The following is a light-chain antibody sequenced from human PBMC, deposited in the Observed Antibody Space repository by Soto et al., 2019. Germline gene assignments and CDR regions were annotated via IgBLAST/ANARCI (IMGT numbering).Light chain of an antibody. CDR2: WAS. CDR1: RNLLSNNNTY. J-gene: IGKJ2*01. CDR3: QQYYTTPRT. Sequence: DIVMTQSPDSLAVSLGETVTTNCKSCRNLLSNNNTYFAWYQQKPGQPPQLLIYWASTRESAVPVRFSGSGSGTDFTRTIRSLQAADVAVYYCQQYYTTPRTFGRGTKLEI. V-gene: IGKV4-1*01.